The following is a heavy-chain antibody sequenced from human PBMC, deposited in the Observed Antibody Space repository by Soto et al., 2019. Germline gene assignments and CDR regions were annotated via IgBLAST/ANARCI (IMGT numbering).Heavy chain of an antibody. CDR2: ISSSGSTI. D-gene: IGHD6-6*01. Sequence: QVQLVESGGGLVKPGGSLRLSCAASGFTFSDYYMSWIRQAPGTGLEWVSYISSSGSTIYYADSVKGRFTISRDKAKDSLYLQMNSLRAEDTAVYYCARFRGDMAARRSLWFDPWGQGTLVTVSS. CDR1: GFTFSDYY. CDR3: ARFRGDMAARRSLWFDP. J-gene: IGHJ5*02. V-gene: IGHV3-11*01.